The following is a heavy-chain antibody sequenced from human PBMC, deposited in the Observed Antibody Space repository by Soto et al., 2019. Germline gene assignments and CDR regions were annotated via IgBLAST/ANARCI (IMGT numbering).Heavy chain of an antibody. CDR3: ARARNSVVVPAANNNWFDP. J-gene: IGHJ5*02. CDR1: GFTFSSYW. CDR2: INSDGSST. Sequence: GGSLRLSCAASGFTFSSYWMHWVRQAPGKGLVWVSRINSDGSSTSYADSVKGRFTISRDNAKNTLYLQMNSLRAEDTAVYYCARARNSVVVPAANNNWFDPWGQGTLVTVSS. V-gene: IGHV3-74*01. D-gene: IGHD2-2*01.